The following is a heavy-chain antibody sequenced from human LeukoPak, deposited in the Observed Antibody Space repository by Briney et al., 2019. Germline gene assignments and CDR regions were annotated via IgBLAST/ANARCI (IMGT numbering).Heavy chain of an antibody. CDR1: GGSISSGSYY. Sequence: SETLSLTCTVSGGSISSGSYYWSWIRQPAGKGLEWIGRIYTSGSTNYNPSLKSRVTISVDTSKNQFSLKLSSVTAADTAVYYCARSIAVAGTLPFDYWGQGTLVTVSS. V-gene: IGHV4-61*02. CDR3: ARSIAVAGTLPFDY. D-gene: IGHD6-19*01. CDR2: IYTSGST. J-gene: IGHJ4*02.